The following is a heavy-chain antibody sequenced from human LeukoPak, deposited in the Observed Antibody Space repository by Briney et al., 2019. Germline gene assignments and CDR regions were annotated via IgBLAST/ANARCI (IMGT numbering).Heavy chain of an antibody. CDR2: IRGKTDGGTT. V-gene: IGHV3-15*05. CDR1: GFTLSNYW. CDR3: ARCSGGSCYHSDDY. J-gene: IGHJ4*02. Sequence: GGSLRLSCAASGFTLSNYWMSWVRQAPGKGLEWVGHIRGKTDGGTTDYAAPVKGSFTLSKNDSENTLYLQMNSLRAEDTAVYYCARCSGGSCYHSDDYWGQGTLVTVSS. D-gene: IGHD2-15*01.